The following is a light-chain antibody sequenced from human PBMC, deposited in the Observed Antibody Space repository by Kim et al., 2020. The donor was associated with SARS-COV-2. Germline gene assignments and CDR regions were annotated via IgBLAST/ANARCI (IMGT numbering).Light chain of an antibody. CDR1: SLRSYY. Sequence: SSELTQDPAVSVALGQTVRITCQGDSLRSYYATWYQQKPGQAPMLVIYGKNNRPSEIPDRFSGSSSGNTASLTITGAQAEDEAYYYCSSRDPNHDVIFGGGNNLTVL. CDR3: SSRDPNHDVI. V-gene: IGLV3-19*01. CDR2: GKN. J-gene: IGLJ2*01.